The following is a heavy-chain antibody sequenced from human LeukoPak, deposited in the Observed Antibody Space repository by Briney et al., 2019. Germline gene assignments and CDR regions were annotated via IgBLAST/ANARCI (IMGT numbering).Heavy chain of an antibody. D-gene: IGHD3-22*01. CDR2: IGSSSTSI. Sequence: GGPLRLSCAASGFTFSTYSMNWVRQAPGKGLEWVSYIGSSSTSIYYADSVKGRFTISRDNANNSLYLQMNSLRAGDTAVYYCARDRDYYETSCYYLTFFDSWGQGTLVTVSS. V-gene: IGHV3-48*01. J-gene: IGHJ4*02. CDR3: ARDRDYYETSCYYLTFFDS. CDR1: GFTFSTYS.